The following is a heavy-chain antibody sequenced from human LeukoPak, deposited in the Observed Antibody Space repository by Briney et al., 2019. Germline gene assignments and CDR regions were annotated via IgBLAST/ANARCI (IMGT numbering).Heavy chain of an antibody. CDR1: GFTVSTNS. CDR2: IYSGGST. D-gene: IGHD3-22*01. V-gene: IGHV3-53*01. Sequence: GGSLRLSCTVSGFTVSTNSMSWVRQTPGKGLEWVSFIYSGGSTHYSDSVKGRFTISRDNSKNTLYLQMNSLRAEDTAVYYCARRAGDYSHPYDYWGQGTLVTVSS. J-gene: IGHJ4*02. CDR3: ARRAGDYSHPYDY.